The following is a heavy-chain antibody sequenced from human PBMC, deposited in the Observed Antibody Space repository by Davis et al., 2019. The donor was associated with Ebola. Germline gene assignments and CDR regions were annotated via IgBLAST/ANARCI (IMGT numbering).Heavy chain of an antibody. CDR2: IYYSGST. Sequence: PSETLSLTCTVSGGSVSGYYWSWIRQPPGKGLEWIGYIYYSGSTNYNPSLKSRVTISVDTSKNEFSLKLSSVTAADTAVYFCARHVTTITFNWFDPWGQGILVTVSS. J-gene: IGHJ5*02. CDR1: GGSVSGYY. V-gene: IGHV4-59*02. D-gene: IGHD4-11*01. CDR3: ARHVTTITFNWFDP.